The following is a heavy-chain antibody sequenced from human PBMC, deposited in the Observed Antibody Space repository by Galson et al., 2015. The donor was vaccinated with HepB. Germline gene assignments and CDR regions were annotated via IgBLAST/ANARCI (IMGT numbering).Heavy chain of an antibody. CDR3: ARGRYCTSGACPYYFDN. Sequence: SVTVSCKASGGTFSSYAISWVRQAPGQGLEWMGGIIPIFGIANYAQKFQGRVTITADESTSTAYMELSSLRSEDTAVYYCARGRYCTSGACPYYFDNWGQGTLVTVSS. J-gene: IGHJ4*02. V-gene: IGHV1-69*13. CDR1: GGTFSSYA. CDR2: IIPIFGIA. D-gene: IGHD2-8*01.